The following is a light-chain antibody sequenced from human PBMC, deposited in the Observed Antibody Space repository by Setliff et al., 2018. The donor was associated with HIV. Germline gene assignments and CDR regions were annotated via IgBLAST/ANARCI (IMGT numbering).Light chain of an antibody. Sequence: QSVLTQPASVSGSPGQSITISCTGTSSDVGRYNLVSWYQQHPGKAPKLMIYQATKRPSGVSNRFSGSKSGNTASLTISGLQAEDEADDYCCSNTGSNTYVFGTGTKGTV. J-gene: IGLJ1*01. CDR3: CSNTGSNTYV. CDR2: QAT. V-gene: IGLV2-23*01. CDR1: SSDVGRYNL.